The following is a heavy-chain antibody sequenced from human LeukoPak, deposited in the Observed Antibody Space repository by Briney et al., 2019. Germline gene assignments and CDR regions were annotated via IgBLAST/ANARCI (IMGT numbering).Heavy chain of an antibody. V-gene: IGHV3-9*01. J-gene: IGHJ4*02. CDR1: GFTFDDYA. CDR2: ISWNSGSI. D-gene: IGHD5-12*01. Sequence: GGSLRLSCAASGFTFDDYAMHWVRHAPGKGLEWVSGISWNSGSIGYADSVKGRFTISRDNTKNSLYLQMNSLRAEDTAVYYCAGLDIVATLAFDYWGQGTLVTVSS. CDR3: AGLDIVATLAFDY.